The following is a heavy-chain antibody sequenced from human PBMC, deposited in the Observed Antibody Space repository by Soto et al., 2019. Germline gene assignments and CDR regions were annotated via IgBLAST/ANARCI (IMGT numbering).Heavy chain of an antibody. CDR2: INAANGNT. D-gene: IGHD3-22*01. Sequence: QVQLVQSGAEVKKPGASVKVSCKASGYTFTSYAMHWVRQAPGQRLEWMGWINAANGNTKYSQKFQGRVTITRDTSASTAYMELSSLRSEDTAVYYCARLNYYDSSGYYEGDAFDIWGQGTMVTVSS. CDR3: ARLNYYDSSGYYEGDAFDI. CDR1: GYTFTSYA. J-gene: IGHJ3*02. V-gene: IGHV1-3*01.